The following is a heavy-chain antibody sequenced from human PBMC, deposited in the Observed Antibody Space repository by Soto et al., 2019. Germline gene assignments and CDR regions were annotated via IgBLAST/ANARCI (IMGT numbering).Heavy chain of an antibody. Sequence: EVQLVESGGGLVKPGGSLRLSCAASGFTFSSYSMNWVRQAPGKGLEWVSAISSSSSYIYYADSVKGRFTISRDNANNSLYLQMNSLRAEDTAVYYCARAAAQSGYFNYWGQGTLVTGSS. CDR1: GFTFSSYS. CDR3: ARAAAQSGYFNY. V-gene: IGHV3-21*01. J-gene: IGHJ4*02. D-gene: IGHD6-13*01. CDR2: ISSSSSYI.